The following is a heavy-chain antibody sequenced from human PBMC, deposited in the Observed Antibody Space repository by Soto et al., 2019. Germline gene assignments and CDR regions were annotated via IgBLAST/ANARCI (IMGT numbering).Heavy chain of an antibody. CDR1: GVTFKIYW. Sequence: GSLLLGCSASGVTFKIYWVTWVRQAPGKGLEWVANINTDGSQKHSVDSVKGRFTFSRDNGKNSLYLQMSSLRVEDTAVYYCARVSRRNTFDVWGQGTMVTV. J-gene: IGHJ3*01. V-gene: IGHV3-7*01. CDR2: INTDGSQK. CDR3: ARVSRRNTFDV.